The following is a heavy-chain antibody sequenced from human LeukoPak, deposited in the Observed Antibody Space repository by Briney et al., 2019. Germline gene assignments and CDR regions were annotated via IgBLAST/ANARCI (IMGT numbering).Heavy chain of an antibody. CDR3: ARGFYSPAY. D-gene: IGHD4-11*01. V-gene: IGHV4-59*01. CDR1: GGSISSDY. J-gene: IGHJ4*02. CDR2: IYYSGRT. Sequence: SVTLSLTCTVSGGSISSDYWSWIRQPPGKGLEWVGYIYYSGRTFYNPSLKSRVTMSVDTSKNQFSLKLSSVTAADTAIYYCARGFYSPAYWGQGTLVTVSS.